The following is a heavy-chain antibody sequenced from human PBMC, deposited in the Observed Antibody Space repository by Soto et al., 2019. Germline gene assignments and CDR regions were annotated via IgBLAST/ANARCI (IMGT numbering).Heavy chain of an antibody. CDR2: IYPGDSDT. Sequence: EVQLVQSGAEVKTPGESLKVSCQGSGYSFGIHWIAWVRQMPGKGLEWMGIIYPGDSDTRYSPSFQGQVTISADKATGTAYLQWSSLRASDTAMYYCARQGYSYGYDYWGQGTLVTVSS. CDR1: GYSFGIHW. J-gene: IGHJ4*02. CDR3: ARQGYSYGYDY. D-gene: IGHD5-18*01. V-gene: IGHV5-51*01.